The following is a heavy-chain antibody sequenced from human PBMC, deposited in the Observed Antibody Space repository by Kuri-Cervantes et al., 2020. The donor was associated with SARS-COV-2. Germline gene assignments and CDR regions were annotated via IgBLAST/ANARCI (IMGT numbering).Heavy chain of an antibody. CDR1: GFSFSSYS. CDR2: ISSSGSST. Sequence: GGSLRLACAASGFSFSSYSMNWVRQPPGKGLEWVSAISSSGSSTYYADSGKGRFTICRDNSKNTLYLQMNSRRAEDPAVYYCARSGVSAATGHYYYYMDVWGKGTTVTVSS. D-gene: IGHD1-14*01. V-gene: IGHV3-23*01. CDR3: ARSGVSAATGHYYYYMDV. J-gene: IGHJ6*03.